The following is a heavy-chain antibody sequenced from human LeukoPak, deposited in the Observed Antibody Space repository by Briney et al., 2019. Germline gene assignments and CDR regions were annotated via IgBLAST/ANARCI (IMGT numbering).Heavy chain of an antibody. D-gene: IGHD1-7*01. CDR3: ARVGYNWNLWPS. J-gene: IGHJ5*02. V-gene: IGHV3-21*01. Sequence: KTGGSLRLSCAASGFTFSSYSMNWVRQAPGKGLEWVSSISSSSSYIYYADSVKGRFTISRDNAKNSLYLQMKSLRAEDTAVYYCARVGYNWNLWPSWGQGTLVTVSS. CDR2: ISSSSSYI. CDR1: GFTFSSYS.